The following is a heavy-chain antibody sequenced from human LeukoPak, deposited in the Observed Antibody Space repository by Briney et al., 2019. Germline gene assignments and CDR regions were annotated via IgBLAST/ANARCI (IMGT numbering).Heavy chain of an antibody. CDR1: GFTFSSYG. J-gene: IGHJ3*02. V-gene: IGHV3-30*02. CDR3: AKDPDYYDSSGYYGLGAFDI. Sequence: GGSLRLSCAASGFTFSSYGMHWVRQAPGKGLEWVAFIRCDGSNKYYADSVKGRFTISRDNSKNTLYLQMNSLRAEDTAVYYCAKDPDYYDSSGYYGLGAFDIWGQGTMVTVSS. D-gene: IGHD3-22*01. CDR2: IRCDGSNK.